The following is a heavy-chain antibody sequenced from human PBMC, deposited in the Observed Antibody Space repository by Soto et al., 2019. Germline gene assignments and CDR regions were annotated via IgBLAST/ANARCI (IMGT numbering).Heavy chain of an antibody. CDR1: GYTFTSYA. CDR2: INAGNGNT. Sequence: ASVKVSCKASGYTFTSYAMHWVRQAPGQRLEWMGWINAGNGNTKYSQKFQGRVTITRDTSASTAYMEMSSLRSEDTAGYYCAGDTYDSSGYYYYWGQGTLVTVSS. V-gene: IGHV1-3*01. CDR3: AGDTYDSSGYYYY. D-gene: IGHD3-22*01. J-gene: IGHJ4*02.